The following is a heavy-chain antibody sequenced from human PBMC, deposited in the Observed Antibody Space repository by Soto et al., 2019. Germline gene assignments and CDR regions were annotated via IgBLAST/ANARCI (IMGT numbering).Heavy chain of an antibody. J-gene: IGHJ4*02. CDR1: GFTFSSYS. Sequence: EVQLVESGGGLGQPGGSLRLSCAASGFTFSSYSMNWVRQAPGKGLEWVSYISSSSTIYYADSVKGRFTISRDNAKNSLYLQMNSLRDEDTAVYYCARAGGEGWGDDYWGQGTLVTVAS. CDR3: ARAGGEGWGDDY. D-gene: IGHD3-16*01. CDR2: ISSSSTI. V-gene: IGHV3-48*02.